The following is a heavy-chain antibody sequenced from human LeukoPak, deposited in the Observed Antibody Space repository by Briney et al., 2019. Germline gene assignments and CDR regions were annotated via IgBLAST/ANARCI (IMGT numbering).Heavy chain of an antibody. CDR2: IDPSDSYT. D-gene: IGHD3-10*01. Sequence: GESLKISCKGSGYSFISYWISWVRQMPGKGLEWMGRIDPSDSYTNYSPSFQGHVTISADKSISTAYLQWSSLKASDTAMYYCARNGGDSGSYYNGGVNWFDPWGQGTLVTVSS. J-gene: IGHJ5*02. CDR1: GYSFISYW. CDR3: ARNGGDSGSYYNGGVNWFDP. V-gene: IGHV5-10-1*01.